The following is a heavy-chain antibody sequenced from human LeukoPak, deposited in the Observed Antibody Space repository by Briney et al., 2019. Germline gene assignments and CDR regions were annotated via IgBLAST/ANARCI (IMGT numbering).Heavy chain of an antibody. Sequence: SVKVSCKASGGTFSSYAISWVRQAPGQGLERMGRIIPIFGTANYAQKFQGRVTITTDESTSTAYMELSSLRSEDTAVYYCARDDNPSMVVTASDYWGQGTLVTVSS. D-gene: IGHD4-23*01. V-gene: IGHV1-69*05. CDR1: GGTFSSYA. J-gene: IGHJ4*02. CDR2: IIPIFGTA. CDR3: ARDDNPSMVVTASDY.